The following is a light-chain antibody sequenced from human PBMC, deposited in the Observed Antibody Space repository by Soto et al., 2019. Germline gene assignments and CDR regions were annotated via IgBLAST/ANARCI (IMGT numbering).Light chain of an antibody. CDR2: GNS. CDR3: QSYDSSVRV. Sequence: QLVLTQPPSVSGAPGQRVTISCTGSSSNIGAGYDVHWYQQLPGTAPKLLIYGNSNRPSGVPDRFSGSKSGTSASLAITGLQAEDEADYYCQSYDSSVRVFGTGTKLTVL. CDR1: SSNIGAGYD. V-gene: IGLV1-40*01. J-gene: IGLJ1*01.